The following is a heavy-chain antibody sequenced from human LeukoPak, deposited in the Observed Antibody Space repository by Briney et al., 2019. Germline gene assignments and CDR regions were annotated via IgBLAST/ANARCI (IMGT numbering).Heavy chain of an antibody. D-gene: IGHD4-11*01. CDR2: ISSSGSDI. V-gene: IGHV3-48*03. J-gene: IGHJ3*02. CDR1: GFTFSSYE. Sequence: GGSLRLSCAASGFTFSSYEMHWVRQAPGKGLEWVSYISSSGSDIYYADSVKGRFTISRDNAKNSLYLHMNSLRAEDTAVYYCARGYSNYGYAFDIWGQGTMVTVSS. CDR3: ARGYSNYGYAFDI.